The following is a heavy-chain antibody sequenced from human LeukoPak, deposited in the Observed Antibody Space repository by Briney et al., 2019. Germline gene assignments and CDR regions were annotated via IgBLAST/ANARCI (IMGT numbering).Heavy chain of an antibody. CDR2: INHSGST. Sequence: GSLRLSCAASGFTFSSYAMSWVRQAPGKGLEWIGEINHSGSTNYNPSLKSRVTISVDTSKNQFSLKLSSVTAADTAVYYCARNTFIAAAGPLDYWGQGTLVTVSS. J-gene: IGHJ4*02. CDR1: GFTFSSYA. V-gene: IGHV4-34*01. D-gene: IGHD6-13*01. CDR3: ARNTFIAAAGPLDY.